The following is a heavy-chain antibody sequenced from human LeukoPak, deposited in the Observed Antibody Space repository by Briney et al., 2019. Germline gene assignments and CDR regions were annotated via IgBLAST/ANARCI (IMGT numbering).Heavy chain of an antibody. CDR1: GFIFRNHG. CDR2: IHWNGDSI. CDR3: ARQACTYDTDGYSFRYWYFDL. D-gene: IGHD2-21*01. J-gene: IGHJ2*01. Sequence: PGGSLRLSCAASGFIFRNHGMAWVRQVPGKGLEWVSGIHWNGDSITYADSVTGRFTISRDNAKNSLYLQMNFLRAEDTAFYYCARQACTYDTDGYSFRYWYFDLWGRGSLVTVSS. V-gene: IGHV3-20*04.